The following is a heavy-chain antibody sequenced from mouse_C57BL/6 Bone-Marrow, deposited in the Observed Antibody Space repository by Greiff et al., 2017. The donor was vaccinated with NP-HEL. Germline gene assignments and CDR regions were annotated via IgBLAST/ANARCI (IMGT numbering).Heavy chain of an antibody. D-gene: IGHD1-1*01. CDR2: INPNYGTT. Sequence: VQLQQSGPELVKPGASVKLSCKASGYSFTDYNMNWVKQSNGKSLEWIGVINPNYGTTSYNQKFNGKATLTVDQSASTAYMQLNSLTSEDSAIYYCAPYYYYGSRDYAMDYWGQGTSVTVSS. CDR3: APYYYYGSRDYAMDY. J-gene: IGHJ4*01. V-gene: IGHV1-39*01. CDR1: GYSFTDYN.